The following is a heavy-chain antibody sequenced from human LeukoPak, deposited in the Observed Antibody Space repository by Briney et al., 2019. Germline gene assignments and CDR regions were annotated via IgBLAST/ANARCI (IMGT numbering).Heavy chain of an antibody. J-gene: IGHJ6*04. CDR2: INIDGSTT. D-gene: IGHD3-10*01. V-gene: IGHV3-74*01. CDR1: GFTFSRYW. Sequence: PGGSLRLSCAASGFTFSRYWMHWVRPAPGKGLVWVSRINIDGSTTSSADSVRGRFTISRDNAKNTLFLQMNSLRADDTAVYYCGREFGFDYGMDVWGKGNTVIVSS. CDR3: GREFGFDYGMDV.